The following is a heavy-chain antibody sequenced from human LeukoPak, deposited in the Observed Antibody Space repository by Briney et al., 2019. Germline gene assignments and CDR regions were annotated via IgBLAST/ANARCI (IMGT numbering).Heavy chain of an antibody. CDR1: GFTFSSYE. V-gene: IGHV3-48*03. CDR2: ISSSGSTI. J-gene: IGHJ6*04. CDR3: ARACRGGSCYTGYYYGMDV. D-gene: IGHD2-15*01. Sequence: GGSLRLSCAASGFTFSSYEMNWVRQAPGKGLEWVSYISSSGSTIYYADSAKGRFTISRDNAKNSLYLQMNSLRAEDTAVYYCARACRGGSCYTGYYYGMDVWGKGTTVTVSS.